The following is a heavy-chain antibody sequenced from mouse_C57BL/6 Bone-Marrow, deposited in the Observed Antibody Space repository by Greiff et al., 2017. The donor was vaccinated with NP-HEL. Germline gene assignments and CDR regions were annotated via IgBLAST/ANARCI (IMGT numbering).Heavy chain of an antibody. CDR3: ARGGIYYYGSSYILFAY. Sequence: VQLQESGAELVRPGSSVKMSCKTSGYTFTSYGINWVKQRPGQGLEWIGYISIGNGYTNYNEKFKGKATLTSDTSSNTAYMQLSSLTSEDSAIYFCARGGIYYYGSSYILFAYWGQGTLVTVSA. V-gene: IGHV1-58*01. J-gene: IGHJ3*01. CDR2: ISIGNGYT. CDR1: GYTFTSYG. D-gene: IGHD1-1*01.